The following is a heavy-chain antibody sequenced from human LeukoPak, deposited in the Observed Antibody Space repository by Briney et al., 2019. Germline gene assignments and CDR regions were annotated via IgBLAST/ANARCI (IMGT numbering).Heavy chain of an antibody. V-gene: IGHV3-21*01. CDR2: ISSTTDYK. D-gene: IGHD3-9*01. J-gene: IGHJ4*02. CDR3: ARAKNIRMTKILDY. CDR1: GFTFSSYE. Sequence: GGSLRLSCAASGFTFSSYEMNWVRQAPGKGLEWVSSISSTTDYKVYADSLKGRFTISRDKAKNSLYLKMNSLRAEDTAVYYCARAKNIRMTKILDYWGQGTLVTVSS.